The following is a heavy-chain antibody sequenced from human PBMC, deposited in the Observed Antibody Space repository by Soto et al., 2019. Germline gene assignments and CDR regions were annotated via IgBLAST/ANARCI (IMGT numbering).Heavy chain of an antibody. Sequence: GESLKISCKDSGYRFTNNWIAWVRQMPGKGLEWIGVIYSGDSDTRYSPSFQGQVTISADKSINTAYLQWNSLSASATAMSYCARHYNGLDYWGQGTLVVVSS. CDR1: GYRFTNNW. V-gene: IGHV5-51*01. CDR2: IYSGDSDT. CDR3: ARHYNGLDY. J-gene: IGHJ4*02. D-gene: IGHD3-10*01.